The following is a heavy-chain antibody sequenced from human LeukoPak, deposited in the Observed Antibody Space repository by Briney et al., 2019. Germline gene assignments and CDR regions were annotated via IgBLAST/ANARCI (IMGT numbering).Heavy chain of an antibody. CDR2: IYHSGST. CDR3: ARGGYCSSTSCYAGVDY. V-gene: IGHV4-4*02. D-gene: IGHD2-2*01. Sequence: SGTLSLTCAVSGGSISSSNWWSWVRQPPGKGLEWIGEIYHSGSTNYNPSLKSRVTISVDKSKNQFSLKLSSVTAADTAVYYCARGGYCSSTSCYAGVDYWGQGTLVTVFS. J-gene: IGHJ4*02. CDR1: GGSISSSNW.